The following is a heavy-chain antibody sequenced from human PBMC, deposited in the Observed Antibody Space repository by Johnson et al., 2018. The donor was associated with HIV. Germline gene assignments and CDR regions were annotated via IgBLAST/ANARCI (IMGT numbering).Heavy chain of an antibody. CDR2: ISYDGSNK. V-gene: IGHV3-30*18. J-gene: IGHJ3*02. Sequence: VQLVESGGGVVQPGRSLRLSCAASGFTFSSYAMHWVRQAPGKGLEWVAVISYDGSNKYYADSVTGRFTISRDNSKNTLYLQMNSLRAEDTAVYYCAKWGTITGTTGVFDIWGQGTMVTVSS. D-gene: IGHD1-7*01. CDR1: GFTFSSYA. CDR3: AKWGTITGTTGVFDI.